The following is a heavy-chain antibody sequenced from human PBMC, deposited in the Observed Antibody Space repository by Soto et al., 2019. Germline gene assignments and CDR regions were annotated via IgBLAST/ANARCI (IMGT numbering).Heavy chain of an antibody. CDR2: IYPGDSDT. V-gene: IGHV5-51*01. CDR3: ARQKRGYSYGGPFDS. D-gene: IGHD5-18*01. CDR1: GYTFTSYW. J-gene: IGHJ4*02. Sequence: GESLKISCKGSGYTFTSYWIAWVRQMPGKGLEWVGIIYPGDSDTRYSPSFQGQVTISVDKSISTAYLQWSSLKASDSAMYYCARQKRGYSYGGPFDSWGQGTLVTVSS.